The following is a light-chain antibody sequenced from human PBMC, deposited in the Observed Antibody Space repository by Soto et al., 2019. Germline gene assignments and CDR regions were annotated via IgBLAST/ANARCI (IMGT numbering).Light chain of an antibody. J-gene: IGKJ1*01. V-gene: IGKV3-20*01. CDR3: HQYGSSPWT. CDR1: HSVRSGQ. Sequence: EMERTLYPDTLSVSPGARAPLSCSASHSVRSGQLAWYQQKPGQAPRLLIYGASSRATGIPDRFSGSGSGTDFTLTISRLEPEDFAVYLCHQYGSSPWTLGQGTKVDIK. CDR2: GAS.